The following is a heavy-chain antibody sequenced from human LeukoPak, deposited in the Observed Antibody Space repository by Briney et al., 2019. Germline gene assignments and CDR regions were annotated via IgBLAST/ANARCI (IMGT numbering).Heavy chain of an antibody. V-gene: IGHV3-21*01. J-gene: IGHJ4*02. CDR3: AREEGQLGYYFDY. CDR2: ISSSSSYI. Sequence: GGSLRLSYAASGFTFSSYSMNWVRQAPGKGLEWVSSISSSSSYIYYADSVKGRFTISRDNAKNSLYLQMNSLRAEDTAVYYCAREEGQLGYYFDYWGQGTLVTVSS. CDR1: GFTFSSYS. D-gene: IGHD6-13*01.